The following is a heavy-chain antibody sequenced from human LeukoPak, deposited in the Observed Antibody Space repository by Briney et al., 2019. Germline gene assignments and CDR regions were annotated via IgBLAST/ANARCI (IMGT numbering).Heavy chain of an antibody. V-gene: IGHV3-7*01. Sequence: GGSLRLSCAASGFTFSYYWMTWVRQAPGKGLEWVANLRPDGRDKYYADSVKGRFTISRDNAKNSLYLQMNSLRAEDTAVYYCARDWGSVHFDYWGQGTLVTVSS. J-gene: IGHJ4*02. CDR1: GFTFSYYW. CDR3: ARDWGSVHFDY. CDR2: LRPDGRDK. D-gene: IGHD3-16*01.